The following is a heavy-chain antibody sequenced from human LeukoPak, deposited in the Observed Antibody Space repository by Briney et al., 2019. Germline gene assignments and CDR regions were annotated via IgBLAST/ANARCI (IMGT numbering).Heavy chain of an antibody. J-gene: IGHJ4*02. CDR1: GYSINGGYY. CDR2: IYPPGKT. CDR3: AGKYYYDSSGYFYVDY. V-gene: IGHV4-38-2*01. D-gene: IGHD3-22*01. Sequence: SETLSLTCAVSGYSINGGYYWDWIRQTPEKGLEWIASIYPPGKTYYTPSLKSRVTISTDTSKKQFSLKLSSVTAADTAVYYCAGKYYYDSSGYFYVDYWGQGTLVTVSS.